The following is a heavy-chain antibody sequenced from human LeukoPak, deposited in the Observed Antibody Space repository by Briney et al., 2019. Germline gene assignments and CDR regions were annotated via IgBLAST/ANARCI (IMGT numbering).Heavy chain of an antibody. Sequence: SETLSLTCTVSGGSISSGGYYWSWIRQPPGKGLEWIGYIYHSGSTYYNPSLKSRVTISVDRSKNQFSLKLSSVTAADTAVYYCARHLGYCSGGSCHFDYWGQGTLVTVSS. V-gene: IGHV4-30-2*01. D-gene: IGHD2-15*01. CDR1: GGSISSGGYY. J-gene: IGHJ4*02. CDR2: IYHSGST. CDR3: ARHLGYCSGGSCHFDY.